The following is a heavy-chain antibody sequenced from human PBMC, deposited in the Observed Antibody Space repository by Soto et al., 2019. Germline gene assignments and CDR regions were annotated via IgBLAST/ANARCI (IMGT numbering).Heavy chain of an antibody. CDR2: IYSGGST. CDR3: ARDLLSYSSSWTDAFDI. V-gene: IGHV3-53*04. Sequence: PGGSLRLSCAASGFTVSSNYMSWVRQAPGKGLEWVSVIYSGGSTYYADSVKGRFTISRHNSKNTLYLQMNSLRAEDTAVYYCARDLLSYSSSWTDAFDIWGQGTMVTVSS. D-gene: IGHD6-13*01. CDR1: GFTVSSNY. J-gene: IGHJ3*02.